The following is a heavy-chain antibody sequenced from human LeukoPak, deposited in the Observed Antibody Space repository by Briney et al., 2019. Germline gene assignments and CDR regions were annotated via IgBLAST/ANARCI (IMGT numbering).Heavy chain of an antibody. CDR2: IDSSGGYM. V-gene: IGHV3-21*06. CDR3: LRGDRRDY. J-gene: IGHJ4*02. Sequence: GGSLRLSCEASGFTFNTYSMNWGRQAPGKGLEGFSSIDSSGGYMFYADSVKGRFIISRDNAKDSLYLQMNSLRVEDTAVYYCLRGDRRDYWGQGTLVTVSS. CDR1: GFTFNTYS.